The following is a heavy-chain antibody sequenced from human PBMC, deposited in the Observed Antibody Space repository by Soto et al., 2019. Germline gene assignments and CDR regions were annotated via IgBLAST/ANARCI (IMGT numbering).Heavy chain of an antibody. D-gene: IGHD5-12*01. V-gene: IGHV3-11*01. CDR1: GFTFSDHY. Sequence: GGSLRLSCAASGFTFSDHYMSWIRQAPGKGLEWVSYISSSGSTIYYADSVKGRFTISRDNAKNSLYLQMNSLRAEDTAVYYCARVLVATIQGGYYFDYWGQGTLVTVSS. J-gene: IGHJ4*02. CDR3: ARVLVATIQGGYYFDY. CDR2: ISSSGSTI.